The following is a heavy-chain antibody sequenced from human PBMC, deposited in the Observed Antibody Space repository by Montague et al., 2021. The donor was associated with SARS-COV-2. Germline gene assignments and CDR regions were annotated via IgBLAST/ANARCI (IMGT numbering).Heavy chain of an antibody. V-gene: IGHV4-59*01. CDR1: GDSISSYY. CDR3: ARTWRFGQSYGLDI. J-gene: IGHJ3*02. Sequence: SETLSLTCSVSGDSISSYYYNWIRQTPGKGLEWIGYAYYFPSTNXANTNSNPSLKRRVTISLDTSENQFSLKLSSVTAADTAVYYRARTWRFGQSYGLDIWGQGTMVTVSS. D-gene: IGHD3-16*01. CDR2: AYYFPSTNXANT.